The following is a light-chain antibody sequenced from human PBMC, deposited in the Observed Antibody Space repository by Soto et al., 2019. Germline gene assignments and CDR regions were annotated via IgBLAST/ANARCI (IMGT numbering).Light chain of an antibody. J-gene: IGKJ1*01. CDR2: GAS. CDR1: QSVSSN. V-gene: IGKV3-15*01. CDR3: QHYNNWPPWT. Sequence: EIVMTQSPAILSVIPGERAALSCRASQSVSSNLAWYQQKPGQAPRLLIYGASTRATGVPARFRGSGSGTDFTLTISALQSEDFAVYYCQHYNNWPPWTFGQGTKVDI.